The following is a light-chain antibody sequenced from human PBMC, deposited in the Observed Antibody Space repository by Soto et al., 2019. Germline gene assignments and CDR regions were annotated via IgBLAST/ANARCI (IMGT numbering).Light chain of an antibody. CDR3: AAWDDSLTGYV. CDR2: SNH. CDR1: SSNIGRNT. V-gene: IGLV1-44*01. Sequence: QSVLTQPPSASGTPGQRGTISCSGSSSNIGRNTVTWYRQVPGTAPKLLIYSNHQRSSGVPDRFSGSKSGTSASLAISGLQSGDEAEYYCAAWDDSLTGYVFGTGTKVTVL. J-gene: IGLJ1*01.